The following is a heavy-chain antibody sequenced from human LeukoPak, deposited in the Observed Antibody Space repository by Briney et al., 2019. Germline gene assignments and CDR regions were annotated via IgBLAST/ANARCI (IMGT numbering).Heavy chain of an antibody. CDR1: GGSFSGYY. J-gene: IGHJ3*02. V-gene: IGHV4-34*01. CDR2: INHSGST. D-gene: IGHD5-12*01. CDR3: ARDRGYSGYLNAFDI. Sequence: SETLSLTCAVYGGSFSGYYWSWIRQPPGKGLEWIGEINHSGSTNYNPSLKSRVTISVDTSKNQFSLKLSSVTAADTAVYYCARDRGYSGYLNAFDIWGQGTMVTVSS.